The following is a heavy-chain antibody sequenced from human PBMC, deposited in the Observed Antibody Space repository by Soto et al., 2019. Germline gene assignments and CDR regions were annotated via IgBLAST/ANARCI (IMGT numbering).Heavy chain of an antibody. V-gene: IGHV3-73*01. CDR2: IRSKANSYAT. CDR1: GFTFSGSA. J-gene: IGHJ3*02. CDR3: ARQDGGVPPDAFDI. Sequence: EVQLVESGGGLVQPGGSLKLSCAASGFTFSGSAMHWVRQASGKGLEWVGRIRSKANSYATAYAASVKSRFTISRDDTKNTAYLQMNSLKTEDSSVYYCARQDGGVPPDAFDIWGQGTMVTVSS.